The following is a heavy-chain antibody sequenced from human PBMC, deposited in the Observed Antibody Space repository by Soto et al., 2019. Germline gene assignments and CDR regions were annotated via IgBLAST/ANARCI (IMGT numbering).Heavy chain of an antibody. CDR1: CGPFNGYY. CDR2: INHSGST. Sequence: PSATLCLTFAVYCGPFNGYYWNWIRQPPGKGLEWIGEINHSGSTNYTPSLKSRVTISVDTSKNQFSLKLSSVTAADTAVYYCASSGTTVVTRHFDYWGQGTLVTVSS. J-gene: IGHJ4*02. D-gene: IGHD4-17*01. CDR3: ASSGTTVVTRHFDY. V-gene: IGHV4-34*01.